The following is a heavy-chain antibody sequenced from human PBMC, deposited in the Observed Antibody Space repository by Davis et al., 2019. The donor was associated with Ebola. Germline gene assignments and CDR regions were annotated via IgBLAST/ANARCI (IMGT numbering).Heavy chain of an antibody. D-gene: IGHD6-19*01. V-gene: IGHV5-51*01. CDR3: ARVQQWLVEGFYYYYYGMDV. J-gene: IGHJ6*02. Sequence: GESLKISCKGSGYSFTSYWIGWVRQKPGKGLEWMGIIYPGDSDTRYSPSFQGQVTISADKSISTAYLQWSSLKASDTAMYYCARVQQWLVEGFYYYYYGMDVWGQGTTVTVSS. CDR1: GYSFTSYW. CDR2: IYPGDSDT.